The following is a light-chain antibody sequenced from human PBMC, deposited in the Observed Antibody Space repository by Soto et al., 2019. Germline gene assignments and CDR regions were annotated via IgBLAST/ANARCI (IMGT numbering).Light chain of an antibody. J-gene: IGLJ2*01. CDR2: KDS. CDR3: QSADSSGTYEV. V-gene: IGLV3-25*03. CDR1: ALPKQY. Sequence: SYELTQPPSVSVSPGQTARITCSGDALPKQYAYWYQQKPGQAPVLVIYKDSERPSGIPERFSGSSSGTTVTLTISGVQAEDEADYDCQSADSSGTYEVFGGGTKLTVL.